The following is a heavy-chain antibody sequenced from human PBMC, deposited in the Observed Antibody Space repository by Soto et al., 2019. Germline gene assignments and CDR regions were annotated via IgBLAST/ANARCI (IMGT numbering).Heavy chain of an antibody. D-gene: IGHD1-26*01. CDR1: GYSFTSYW. Sequence: GESLETYCHGPGYSFTSYWISWVRQMPGKGLEWMGRIDPSDSYTNYSPSFQGHGTISADESISTAYLQWSSLKASDTAMYYCARLRISSGSDPPAICYGMDVWGQGAPVTVSS. CDR3: ARLRISSGSDPPAICYGMDV. V-gene: IGHV5-10-1*01. J-gene: IGHJ6*02. CDR2: IDPSDSYT.